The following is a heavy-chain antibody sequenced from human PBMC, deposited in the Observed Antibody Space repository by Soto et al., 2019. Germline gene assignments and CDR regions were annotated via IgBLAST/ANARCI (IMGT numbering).Heavy chain of an antibody. CDR3: AKEGHDAFDI. J-gene: IGHJ3*02. V-gene: IGHV3-30*18. Sequence: GGSLRLSCAASGFTFSSYGMHWVRQAPGKGLEWVAVISYDGSNKYYADSVKGRFTISRDNSKNTLYLQMNSLRAEDTAVYYCAKEGHDAFDIWGQGTMVTVSS. CDR2: ISYDGSNK. CDR1: GFTFSSYG.